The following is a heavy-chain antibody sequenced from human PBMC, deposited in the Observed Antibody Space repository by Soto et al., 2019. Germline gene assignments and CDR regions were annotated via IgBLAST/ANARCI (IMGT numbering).Heavy chain of an antibody. CDR2: ISGSGSST. V-gene: IGHV3-23*01. CDR3: ANFPLNRGPPYSSLY. CDR1: GFTFSTYA. Sequence: HPGGSLRLSCAASGFTFSTYAMSWVRQAPGKGLEWVSAISGSGSSTYFADSVKGRFTLSRDNSRNTLYLQMNSLRADDTALYYCANFPLNRGPPYSSLYWCPGLLVTLFS. D-gene: IGHD2-15*01. J-gene: IGHJ4*02.